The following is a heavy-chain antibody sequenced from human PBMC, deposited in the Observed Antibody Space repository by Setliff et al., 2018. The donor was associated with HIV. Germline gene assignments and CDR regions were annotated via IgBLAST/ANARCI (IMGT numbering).Heavy chain of an antibody. V-gene: IGHV4-34*01. CDR3: ARDQRLPGVQPPYWYFDL. D-gene: IGHD2-2*01. CDR2: INHSGNT. J-gene: IGHJ2*01. Sequence: PSETLSLTCGVFGESFSKYYWNWFRQHPGRGLEWIGEINHSGNTNYNSSLKSRVTMSVETSKNQFSLEMRSLTAADTAVYYCARDQRLPGVQPPYWYFDLWGRGTLVTVSS. CDR1: GESFSKYY.